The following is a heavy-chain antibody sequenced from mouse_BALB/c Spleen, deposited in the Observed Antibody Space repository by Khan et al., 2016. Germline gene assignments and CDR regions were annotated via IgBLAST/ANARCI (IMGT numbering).Heavy chain of an antibody. V-gene: IGHV2-6-7*01. CDR2: IWGDGRT. D-gene: IGHD2-12*01. CDR1: GFSLTGYG. J-gene: IGHJ3*01. Sequence: QVQLKESGPGLVAPSQSLSITCTVSGFSLTGYGVNWVRQPPGKGLEWLGKIWGDGRTDYNSALNSRVSISKDNSKSQVFLKMNSLQTDDTANCYCSSDYDGFAYWGQGTLVIVSA. CDR3: SSDYDGFAY.